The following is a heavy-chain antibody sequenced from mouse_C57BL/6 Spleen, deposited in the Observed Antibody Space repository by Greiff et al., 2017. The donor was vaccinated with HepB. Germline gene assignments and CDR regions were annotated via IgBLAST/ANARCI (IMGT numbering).Heavy chain of an antibody. CDR1: GYTFTSYW. V-gene: IGHV1-53*01. J-gene: IGHJ1*03. CDR3: ARGGNYGDWYFDV. CDR2: INPSNGGT. Sequence: QVQLQQPGTELVKPGASVKLSCKASGYTFTSYWMHWVKQRPGQGLEWIGNINPSNGGTNYNEKFKSKATLTVDESSSTAYMQLSSLTSEDSAVYYCARGGNYGDWYFDVWGTGTTVTVSS. D-gene: IGHD2-1*01.